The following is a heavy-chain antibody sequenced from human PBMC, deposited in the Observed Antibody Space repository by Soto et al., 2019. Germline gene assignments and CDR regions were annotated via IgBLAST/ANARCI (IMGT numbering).Heavy chain of an antibody. Sequence: SQTLSLTYAISGDSVCSNSAALNWISQAPSRGIEWLGRTYYRSKWYNDYAVSVKSRITINPDTSKNHFSLLLNSVTPDDTAVYDCAREIIVVVAATLLEYGMDGCGQGTTVTVSS. D-gene: IGHD2-15*01. CDR2: TYYRSKWYN. CDR1: GDSVCSNSAA. CDR3: AREIIVVVAATLLEYGMDG. J-gene: IGHJ6*02. V-gene: IGHV6-1*01.